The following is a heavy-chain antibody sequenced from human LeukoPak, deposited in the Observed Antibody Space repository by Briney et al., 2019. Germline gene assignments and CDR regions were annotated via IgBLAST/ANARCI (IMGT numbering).Heavy chain of an antibody. D-gene: IGHD1-26*01. CDR1: GNTLTELP. CDR2: FDPEDGET. V-gene: IGHV1-24*01. CDR3: ATSYVGDAFDI. Sequence: ASVKLSCKVSGNTLTELPMHWVRQTPGKGLEWMGGFDPEDGETLYAQRFQGRVTMTEDTSTDTAYMELSSLKSEDTALYYCATSYVGDAFDIWGQGTVVTVSS. J-gene: IGHJ3*02.